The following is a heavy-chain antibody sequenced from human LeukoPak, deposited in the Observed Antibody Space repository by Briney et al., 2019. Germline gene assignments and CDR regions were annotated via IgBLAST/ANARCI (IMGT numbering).Heavy chain of an antibody. J-gene: IGHJ4*02. CDR1: GYTFTGYY. D-gene: IGHD6-19*01. CDR2: NNPDRGGT. Sequence: GSVKVSRMPSGYTFTGYYMHWVREAPGQGRGWRGCNNPDRGGTNYAQKAEGRSTMTRHTSISTAYRAPSTLRSDDTAVDCWARGARSSGCFAYWGEGAPVSLSS. V-gene: IGHV1-2*02. CDR3: ARGARSSGCFAY.